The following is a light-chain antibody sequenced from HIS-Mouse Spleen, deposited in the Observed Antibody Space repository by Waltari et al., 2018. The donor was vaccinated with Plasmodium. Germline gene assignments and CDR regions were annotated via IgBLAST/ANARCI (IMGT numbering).Light chain of an antibody. J-gene: IGLJ2*01. Sequence: SYELTQPPSVSVSPGQTARITCSGDALPTQYASLYQQKPGQAPVLVIYKDSERPSGIPERFSGSSSGTTVTLTISGVQAEDEADYYCQSADSSGTYVVFGGGTKLTVL. CDR3: QSADSSGTYVV. CDR2: KDS. CDR1: ALPTQY. V-gene: IGLV3-25*03.